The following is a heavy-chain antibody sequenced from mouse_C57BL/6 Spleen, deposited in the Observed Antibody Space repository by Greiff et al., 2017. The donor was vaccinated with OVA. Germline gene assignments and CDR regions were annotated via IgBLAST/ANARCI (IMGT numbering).Heavy chain of an antibody. CDR3: TRDGYYYGSSYNFDY. D-gene: IGHD1-1*01. Sequence: QVQLKESGAELVRPGASVTLSCKASGYTFTDYEMHWVKQTPVHGLEWIGAIDPETGGTAYNQKFKGKAILTADKSSSTAYMELRSLTSEDSAVYYCTRDGYYYGSSYNFDYWGQGTTLTVSS. V-gene: IGHV1-15*01. CDR2: IDPETGGT. J-gene: IGHJ2*01. CDR1: GYTFTDYE.